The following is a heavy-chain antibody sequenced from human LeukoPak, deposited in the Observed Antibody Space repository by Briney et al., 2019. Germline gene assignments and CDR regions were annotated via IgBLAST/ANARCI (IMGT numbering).Heavy chain of an antibody. D-gene: IGHD2-15*01. CDR1: GFTVSSYY. V-gene: IGHV3-53*01. CDR3: AKSGLNRFDY. J-gene: IGHJ4*02. Sequence: GGSLRLSCAASGFTVSSYYMNWVRQAPGKGLEWVSIIYSGGTIYYGDSVKGRFTISRDNSKNTLYLQMNSLRAEDTAVYYCAKSGLNRFDYWGQGTLVTVSS. CDR2: IYSGGTI.